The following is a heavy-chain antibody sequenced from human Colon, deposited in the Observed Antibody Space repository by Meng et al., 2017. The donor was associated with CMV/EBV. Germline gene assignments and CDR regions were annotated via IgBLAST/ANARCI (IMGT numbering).Heavy chain of an antibody. Sequence: GSLRLSCSVSGGSISSISYYWGWIRQPPGKGLEWIGSISYSGSTYYNPSLKNRLNISVDTSKNQFSLKLSSVTAADTAVYYCAREGVIAKEFDYWGQGTLVTVSS. CDR1: GGSISSISYY. V-gene: IGHV4-39*02. CDR3: AREGVIAKEFDY. J-gene: IGHJ4*02. D-gene: IGHD2-21*01. CDR2: ISYSGST.